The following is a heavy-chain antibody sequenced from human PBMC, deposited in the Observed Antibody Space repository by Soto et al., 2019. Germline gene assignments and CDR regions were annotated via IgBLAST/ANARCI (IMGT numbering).Heavy chain of an antibody. V-gene: IGHV3-23*01. J-gene: IGHJ4*02. CDR3: AKENGYSSSWFEFDY. Sequence: EVPLLESGGGLVQPGGSLRLSCAASGFTFSSYAMSWVRQAPGKGLEWVSAISGSGGSTYYADSVKGRFTISRDNSKNTLYLQMDSLRAEDTAVYYCAKENGYSSSWFEFDYWGQGTLVTVSS. CDR1: GFTFSSYA. D-gene: IGHD6-13*01. CDR2: ISGSGGST.